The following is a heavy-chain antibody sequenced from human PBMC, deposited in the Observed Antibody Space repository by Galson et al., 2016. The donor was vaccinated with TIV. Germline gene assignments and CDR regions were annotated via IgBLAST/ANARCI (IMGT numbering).Heavy chain of an antibody. Sequence: SVKVSCKASGDTFTSYPFNWVRQAPGQGLEWMGGIIPLFGTANYAQKFQGRVTVTADESTNTVYLDLSSLRSEDKAAYYCSKDRNTALDTYHYNYGMDVWGQGTTVTVSS. CDR2: IIPLFGTA. CDR1: GDTFTSYP. D-gene: IGHD5-18*01. V-gene: IGHV1-69*13. J-gene: IGHJ6*02. CDR3: SKDRNTALDTYHYNYGMDV.